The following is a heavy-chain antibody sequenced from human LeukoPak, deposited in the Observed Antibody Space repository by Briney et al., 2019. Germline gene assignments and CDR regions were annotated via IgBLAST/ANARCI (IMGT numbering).Heavy chain of an antibody. CDR3: ARVQWFFAFDI. Sequence: GGSLRLSCAVSGFTLSTYSMSWVRQAPGKGLEWVSYIRSSSSTIFYADSVKGRFTISRDNAMDSLYLQMNSLRAEDTATYYCARVQWFFAFDIWGQGTMVTVSS. CDR2: IRSSSSTI. CDR1: GFTLSTYS. D-gene: IGHD3-22*01. V-gene: IGHV3-48*01. J-gene: IGHJ3*02.